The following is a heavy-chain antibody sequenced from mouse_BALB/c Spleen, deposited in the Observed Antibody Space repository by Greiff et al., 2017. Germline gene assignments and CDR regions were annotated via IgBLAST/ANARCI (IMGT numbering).Heavy chain of an antibody. CDR3: AIYYGNYDAMDY. Sequence: QVQLQQSGAELAKPGASVKMSCKASGYTFTSYWMHWVKQRPGQGLEWIGYINPSTGYTEYNQKFKDKATLTADKSSSTAYMQLSSLTSEDSAVYYCAIYYGNYDAMDYWGQGTSVTVSS. J-gene: IGHJ4*01. V-gene: IGHV1-7*01. D-gene: IGHD2-1*01. CDR1: GYTFTSYW. CDR2: INPSTGYT.